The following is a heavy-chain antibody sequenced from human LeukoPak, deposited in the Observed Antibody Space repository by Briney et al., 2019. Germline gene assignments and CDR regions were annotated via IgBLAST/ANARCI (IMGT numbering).Heavy chain of an antibody. CDR2: IYPNDSDT. J-gene: IGHJ6*03. CDR1: GYSFTNYW. D-gene: IGHD6-13*01. Sequence: GESLKISCKGSGYSFTNYWIGWVRQMPGKGLEWMGIIYPNDSDTRYSPSFQGQVTISADKSISTAYLQWSSLKASDTAMYYCARGAAAAGNYYYYMDVWGKGTTVTISS. CDR3: ARGAAAAGNYYYYMDV. V-gene: IGHV5-51*01.